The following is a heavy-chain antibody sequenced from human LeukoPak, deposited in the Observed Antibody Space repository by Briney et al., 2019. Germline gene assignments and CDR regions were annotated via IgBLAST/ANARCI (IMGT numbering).Heavy chain of an antibody. V-gene: IGHV3-30*19. J-gene: IGHJ6*02. Sequence: SCKASGYSLTTYYMHWVRQAPGKGLEWVAVISYDGSNKYNADSVKGRFTISRDNSKNTLYLQMNSLRREDTAEYYCARAEYDRSGSIYYYYGMDIWGQGTTVTVSS. CDR1: GYSLTTYY. CDR3: ARAEYDRSGSIYYYYGMDI. D-gene: IGHD3-22*01. CDR2: ISYDGSNK.